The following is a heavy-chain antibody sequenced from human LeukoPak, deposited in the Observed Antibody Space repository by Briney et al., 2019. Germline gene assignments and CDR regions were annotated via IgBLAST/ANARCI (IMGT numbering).Heavy chain of an antibody. CDR1: GGTFSSYA. CDR3: AREFPVRTPFDY. CDR2: IIPILGIA. V-gene: IGHV1-69*04. D-gene: IGHD2-2*01. Sequence: ASVKVSCKASGGTFSSYAISWVRQAPGQGLEWMGRIIPILGIANYAQKFQGRVTITADKSTSTAYMELSSLRSEDTAAYYCAREFPVRTPFDYWGQGTLVTVSS. J-gene: IGHJ4*02.